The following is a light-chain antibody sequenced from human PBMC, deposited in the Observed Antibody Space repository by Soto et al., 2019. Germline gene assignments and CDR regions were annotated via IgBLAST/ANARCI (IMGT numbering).Light chain of an antibody. J-gene: IGLJ1*01. V-gene: IGLV2-14*01. CDR1: SXDIGGYNY. Sequence: QSVLAQPASVSGSPGQSITISCTGTSXDIGGYNYVSWYQHHPGKAPKLIIYEVNNRPSGVSNRFSGSKSGNTASLTISGLQPEDEADYYCCSYAGDTTFYVFGTGTKVTVL. CDR3: CSYAGDTTFYV. CDR2: EVN.